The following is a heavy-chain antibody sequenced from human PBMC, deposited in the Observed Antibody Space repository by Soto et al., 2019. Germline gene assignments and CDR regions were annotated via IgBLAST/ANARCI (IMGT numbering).Heavy chain of an antibody. CDR2: IWYDGSNK. CDR3: ARDGRWLQTTYYFDY. V-gene: IGHV3-33*01. CDR1: GFTFSSYG. J-gene: IGHJ4*02. Sequence: QVQLVESGGGVVQPGRSLRLSCAASGFTFSSYGMHWVRQAPGTGLERVAVIWYDGSNKYYADSVKGRFTISRDNSKNTLYLQINSLRAEDTAVYYCARDGRWLQTTYYFDYWGQGTLVTVSS. D-gene: IGHD5-12*01.